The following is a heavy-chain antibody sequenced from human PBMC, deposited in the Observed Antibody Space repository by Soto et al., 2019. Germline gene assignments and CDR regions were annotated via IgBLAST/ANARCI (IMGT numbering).Heavy chain of an antibody. V-gene: IGHV4-31*03. D-gene: IGHD3-10*01. J-gene: IGHJ5*02. CDR3: ARGWSPKGSGKRNNWFDT. CDR1: GGSISSGGYY. CDR2: IYYSGST. Sequence: QVQLQESGPGLVKPSQTLSLTCTVSGGSISSGGYYWSWIRQHPGKGLQWIGCIYYSGSTYYNPSIKSRVNISVDTSKNQFSLKLSSVTAADTAVYYCARGWSPKGSGKRNNWFDTWGQGTLVTVSS.